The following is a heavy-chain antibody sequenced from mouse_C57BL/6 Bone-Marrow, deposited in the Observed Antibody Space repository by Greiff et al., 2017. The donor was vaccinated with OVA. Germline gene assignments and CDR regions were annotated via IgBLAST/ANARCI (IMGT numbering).Heavy chain of an antibody. J-gene: IGHJ3*01. V-gene: IGHV5-4*01. CDR1: GFTFSSYA. CDR3: ARDLRRTPAWFAY. Sequence: EVNVVESGGGLVKPGGSLKLSCAASGFTFSSYAMSRVRQTPEKRLEWVATISDGGSYTYYPDNVKGRFTISRDNAKNNLYLQMSHLKSEDTAMYYCARDLRRTPAWFAYWGQGTLVTVSA. CDR2: ISDGGSYT. D-gene: IGHD2-12*01.